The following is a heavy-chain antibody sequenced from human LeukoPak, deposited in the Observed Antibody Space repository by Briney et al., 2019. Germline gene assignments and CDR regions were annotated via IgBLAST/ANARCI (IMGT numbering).Heavy chain of an antibody. V-gene: IGHV4-59*08. D-gene: IGHD3-10*01. CDR1: GGPISSYY. CDR2: ISYSGST. Sequence: SETVSLTCSVSGGPISSYYWSWIRQPPGKGLEFIGYISYSGSTNYNPSLASRVTISLDTSKNQFSLKLSSVTAADTALYYCARLRARNGSGSSNWFDPWGQGTLVTVSS. CDR3: ARLRARNGSGSSNWFDP. J-gene: IGHJ5*02.